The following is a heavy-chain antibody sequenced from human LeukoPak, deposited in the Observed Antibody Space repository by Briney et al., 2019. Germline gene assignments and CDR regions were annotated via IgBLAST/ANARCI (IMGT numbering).Heavy chain of an antibody. CDR2: ISYDGSNK. V-gene: IGHV3-30*18. D-gene: IGHD3-22*01. J-gene: IGHJ4*02. CDR3: AKVPSAFGWLLPLDY. Sequence: PGGSLRLSCAASRFTFSSYGMHWVRQAPGKGLEWVAVISYDGSNKYYADSVKGRFTISRDNSKNTLYLQMNSLRAEDTAVYYCAKVPSAFGWLLPLDYWAQGTLVTVSS. CDR1: RFTFSSYG.